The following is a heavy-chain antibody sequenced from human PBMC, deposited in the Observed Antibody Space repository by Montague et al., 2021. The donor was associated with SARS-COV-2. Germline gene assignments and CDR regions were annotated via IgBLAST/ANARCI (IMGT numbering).Heavy chain of an antibody. CDR3: ARSKLLRSGYSSGWYGPGWFDP. Sequence: CAISGDSVSSNSGAWNWIRLSPSRGLEWLRRTYYRSKWYVDYAGSVRSRITINPDTSKNQFSLQMSSVTPDDTAVYYCARSKLLRSGYSSGWYGPGWFDPWGQGTPVTVSS. J-gene: IGHJ5*02. D-gene: IGHD6-19*01. CDR2: TYYRSKWYV. CDR1: GDSVSSNSGA. V-gene: IGHV6-1*01.